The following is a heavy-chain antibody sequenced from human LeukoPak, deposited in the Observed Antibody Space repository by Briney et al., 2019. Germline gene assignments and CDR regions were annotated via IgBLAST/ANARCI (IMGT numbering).Heavy chain of an antibody. CDR1: GGSIRGYF. CDR3: ARLPDSGYFDY. V-gene: IGHV4-59*01. D-gene: IGHD3-22*01. CDR2: ICYSGNT. J-gene: IGHJ4*02. Sequence: SETLSLTCTVSGGSIRGYFWSWIRQPPGKGLEWIGHICYSGNTNYNPSLKSRVTISVDTSKNQFSLKLSSVTAADTAVYYCARLPDSGYFDYWGQGTLVTVSS.